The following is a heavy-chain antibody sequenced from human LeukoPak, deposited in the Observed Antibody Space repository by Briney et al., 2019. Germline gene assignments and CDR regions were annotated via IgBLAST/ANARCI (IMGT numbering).Heavy chain of an antibody. V-gene: IGHV3-53*01. CDR3: ARVWYSSGLNWFDP. D-gene: IGHD6-19*01. J-gene: IGHJ5*02. CDR2: TYSGGST. CDR1: GFTVSSNY. Sequence: PGGSLRLSCAASGFTVSSNYMSWVRQAPGKGLEWVSVTYSGGSTYYADSVKGRFTISRDNSKNTLYLQMNSLRAEDTAVYYCARVWYSSGLNWFDPWGQGTLVTVSS.